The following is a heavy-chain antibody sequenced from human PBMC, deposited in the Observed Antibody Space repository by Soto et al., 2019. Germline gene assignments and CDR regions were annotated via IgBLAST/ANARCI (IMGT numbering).Heavy chain of an antibody. V-gene: IGHV3-23*01. D-gene: IGHD1-26*01. CDR3: AKAYRSYSWSYGGRYFDL. J-gene: IGHJ2*01. CDR2: ISGNGGAT. CDR1: GFTFTSYA. Sequence: EVQLLESGGGLVQTGGSLRLSCAASGFTFTSYAMNWGRQGTGKELEWVSGISGNGGATYYADSVKGRFTISRDNSRETMYLQMISLRGEDAAVYFCAKAYRSYSWSYGGRYFDLWGRGTLVTVSS.